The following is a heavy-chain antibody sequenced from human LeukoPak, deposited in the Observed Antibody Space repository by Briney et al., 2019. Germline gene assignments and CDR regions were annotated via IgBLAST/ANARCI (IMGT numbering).Heavy chain of an antibody. V-gene: IGHV3-66*02. CDR2: INSGGSR. CDR1: GFTVSSNY. Sequence: PGGSLRLSCAASGFTVSSNYMSWVRQAPGKGLEWVSVINSGGSRYYADSVKGRFTISRDNSKNTLYLQMNSLRAEDTAVYYCARDLAFDIWGQGTMVTVSS. CDR3: ARDLAFDI. J-gene: IGHJ3*02.